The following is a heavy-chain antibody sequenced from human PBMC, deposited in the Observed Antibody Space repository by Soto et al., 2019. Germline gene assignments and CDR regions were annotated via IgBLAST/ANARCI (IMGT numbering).Heavy chain of an antibody. V-gene: IGHV4-34*01. CDR3: TRGLIGRPYYYYCMDV. J-gene: IGHJ6*02. CDR2: VNDGGAT. CDR1: SASFSGYY. Sequence: SETLSLPCVVHSASFSGYYWSWIRQSPGKGLEWIGEVNDGGATKYNLSLKSRVTISAERSKNQFSLKLTSVTAADTAVYYCTRGLIGRPYYYYCMDVCGQGPTVTVSS.